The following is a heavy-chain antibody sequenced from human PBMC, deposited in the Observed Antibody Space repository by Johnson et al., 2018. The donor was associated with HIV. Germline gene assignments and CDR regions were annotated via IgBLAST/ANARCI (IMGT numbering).Heavy chain of an antibody. CDR2: ISFDGNNK. CDR3: ARQPWDAFDV. V-gene: IGHV3-30*14. Sequence: QVQLVESGGGLVQPGGSLRLSCAASGFTFSRNAMHWVRQAPGKGLEWVAVISFDGNNKHYADSVKGRFTLSRDNAKNTLFLQMNNLRVEDTAVYYCARQPWDAFDVWGRGTMVTVSS. J-gene: IGHJ3*01. CDR1: GFTFSRNA.